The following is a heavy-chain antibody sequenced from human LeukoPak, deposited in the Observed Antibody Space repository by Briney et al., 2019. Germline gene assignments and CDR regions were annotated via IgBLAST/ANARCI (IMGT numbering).Heavy chain of an antibody. V-gene: IGHV4-34*01. J-gene: IGHJ6*04. CDR2: IDHSGST. D-gene: IGHD6-6*01. Sequence: PAETLSLTCAVYGGSFSGYYWSWIRQPPGKGLEWLGEIDHSGSTNYNPSLKSRVTISVDTSKNQFSLKLSSVTAADTAVYYCARRIAARPDVWGKGTTVTVSS. CDR3: ARRIAARPDV. CDR1: GGSFSGYY.